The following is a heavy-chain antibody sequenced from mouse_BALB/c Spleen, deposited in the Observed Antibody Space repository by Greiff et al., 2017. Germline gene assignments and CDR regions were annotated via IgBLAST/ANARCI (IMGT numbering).Heavy chain of an antibody. CDR3: ERGYGSSTPWFAY. CDR2: ISSGSSTT. CDR1: GFTFSSFG. D-gene: IGHD1-1*01. J-gene: IGHJ3*01. V-gene: IGHV5-17*02. Sequence: EVLLVESGGGLVQPGGSRKLSCAASGFTFSSFGMHWVRQAPEKGLEWVAYISSGSSTTYYADTVKGRFTISRDNPKNTLFLQMTSLRSEDTAMYYCERGYGSSTPWFAYWGQGTLVTVSA.